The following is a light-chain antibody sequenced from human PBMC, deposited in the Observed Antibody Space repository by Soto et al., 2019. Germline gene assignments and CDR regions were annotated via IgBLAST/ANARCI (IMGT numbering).Light chain of an antibody. V-gene: IGKV1-27*01. CDR3: XXYDNAPLT. CDR2: AAY. J-gene: IGKJ4*01. Sequence: DIQMTQAPSSLSASVGDRVTITCRARQDISTYLAWYQQKPGKVPKLLISAAYTLQSGVPPRFSGSGFGTXXXXXXXXLQPXDVXXXXXXXYDNAPLTFGGGTKVEIK. CDR1: QDISTY.